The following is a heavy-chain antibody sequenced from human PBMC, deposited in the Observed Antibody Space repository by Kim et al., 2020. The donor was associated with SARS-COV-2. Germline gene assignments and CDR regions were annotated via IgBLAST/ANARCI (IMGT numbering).Heavy chain of an antibody. Sequence: SRVTISVDTSKNQFSLKLSSVTAADTAVYYCAREGSGLWFGGAKDDAFDIWGQGTMVTVSS. V-gene: IGHV4-34*01. CDR3: AREGSGLWFGGAKDDAFDI. J-gene: IGHJ3*02. D-gene: IGHD3-10*01.